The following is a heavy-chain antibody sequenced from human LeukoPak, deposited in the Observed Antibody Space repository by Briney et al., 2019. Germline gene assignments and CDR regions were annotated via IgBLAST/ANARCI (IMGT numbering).Heavy chain of an antibody. D-gene: IGHD6-19*01. CDR1: GGSISSYY. CDR3: ARDLIVAGTWFDP. J-gene: IGHJ5*02. CDR2: IYASGNT. V-gene: IGHV4-4*07. Sequence: SETLSLTCTVSGGSISSYYWSWIRQPAGKGLEWIGRIYASGNTNYNPSLKSRVTMSMDTSKSQLSLQVTSVTAADTAVYYCARDLIVAGTWFDPWGQGTLVIVSS.